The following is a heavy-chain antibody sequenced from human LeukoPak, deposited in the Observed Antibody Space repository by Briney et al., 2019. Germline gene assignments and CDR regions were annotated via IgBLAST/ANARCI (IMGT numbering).Heavy chain of an antibody. J-gene: IGHJ3*01. CDR2: ISFSSATK. D-gene: IGHD3-10*01. CDR3: ARDTHYYGSGSPAFDL. Sequence: GGSLRLSCEASGFTFSSYSMNWVRQAPGKGLEWVSYISFSSATKHYADSVKGRFTISRDNAKNSLYLQLNSLRAEDTALYYCARDTHYYGSGSPAFDLWGRGTMVTVSS. CDR1: GFTFSSYS. V-gene: IGHV3-48*01.